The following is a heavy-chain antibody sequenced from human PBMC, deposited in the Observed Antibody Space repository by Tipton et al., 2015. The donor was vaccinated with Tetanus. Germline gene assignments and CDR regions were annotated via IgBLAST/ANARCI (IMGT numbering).Heavy chain of an antibody. CDR3: ARHYNSPSIFDF. D-gene: IGHD1-1*01. J-gene: IGHJ4*02. Sequence: LRLSCAVYGGSFSGYYWSWIRQPPGKGLEWIGYISYSGTTNYNPSLKRRVTISADTSKKQFSLRLSSVTAADTAVYYCARHYNSPSIFDFWGQGALVTVSS. CDR1: GGSFSGYY. V-gene: IGHV4-59*01. CDR2: ISYSGTT.